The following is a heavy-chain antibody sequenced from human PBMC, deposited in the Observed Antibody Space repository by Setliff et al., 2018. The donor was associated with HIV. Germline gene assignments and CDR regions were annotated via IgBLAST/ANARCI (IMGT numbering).Heavy chain of an antibody. V-gene: IGHV1-69*13. J-gene: IGHJ5*02. CDR1: GGTFSLYA. CDR2: NIPIFNTA. Sequence: SVKVSCKASGGTFSLYAINWVRQTPGQGLEWMGGNIPIFNTANYAQKFQGRVKITADGSTSTAYMELSSLRFEDTATYYCARDQATGYEKVWFIWIDPWGQGTLVTVSS. CDR3: ARDQATGYEKVWFIWIDP. D-gene: IGHD5-12*01.